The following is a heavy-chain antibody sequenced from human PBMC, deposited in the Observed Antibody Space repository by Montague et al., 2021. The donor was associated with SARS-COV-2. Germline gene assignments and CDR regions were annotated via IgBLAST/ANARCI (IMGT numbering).Heavy chain of an antibody. D-gene: IGHD4-17*01. Sequence: SETLSLTCTVSGDSTSCPNCYWGWIRQAPGKGLDWIGTIYNSGTTYYNPSLKSRLTISIDTFKNQFSLKLTSVTAADTAVYYCARHRNYGDHSLDNWFHPWGQRTLVTVSS. J-gene: IGHJ5*02. CDR3: ARHRNYGDHSLDNWFHP. CDR2: IYNSGTT. CDR1: GDSTSCPNCY. V-gene: IGHV4-39*01.